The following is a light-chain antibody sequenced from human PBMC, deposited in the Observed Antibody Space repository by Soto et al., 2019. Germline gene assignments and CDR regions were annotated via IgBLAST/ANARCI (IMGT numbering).Light chain of an antibody. CDR2: DAS. CDR1: QSVSSY. J-gene: IGKJ4*01. CDR3: QQRSNWPPFLT. V-gene: IGKV3-11*01. Sequence: IVLTQSPATLSLSPGERATLSCRASQSVSSYLAWYQQKPGQAPRLLIYDASNRATGIPARFSGSGSGTDLTLTISSLEPEDFAVYYCQQRSNWPPFLTFGGGTKVEIK.